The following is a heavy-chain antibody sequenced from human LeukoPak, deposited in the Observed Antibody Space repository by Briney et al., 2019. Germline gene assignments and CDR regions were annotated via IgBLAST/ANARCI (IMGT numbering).Heavy chain of an antibody. J-gene: IGHJ5*02. CDR1: GFTFDDYA. CDR3: ASLTVVTHDNWFDP. Sequence: GGSLRLSCAASGFTFDDYAMHWVRQAPGKGLEWVSLISGDGGSTYYADSVKGRFTISRDNSKNSLYLQMNSLRTEDTALYYCASLTVVTHDNWFDPWGQGTLVTVSS. V-gene: IGHV3-43*02. CDR2: ISGDGGST. D-gene: IGHD4-23*01.